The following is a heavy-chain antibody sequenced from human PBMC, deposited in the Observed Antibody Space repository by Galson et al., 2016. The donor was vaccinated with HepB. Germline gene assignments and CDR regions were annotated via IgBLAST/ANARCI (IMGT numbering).Heavy chain of an antibody. CDR3: ARTPKYCSGDCPRHTFDI. J-gene: IGHJ3*02. CDR2: IYPTDSST. CDR1: GYSFTSYW. V-gene: IGHV5-51*01. Sequence: QSGAEVKKPGESLKISCKGSGYSFTSYWIGWVRQMSGKGLEWMGFIYPTDSSTSYSPSFQGQVTISADKSISTAYLQWSSLEASDTAMYYCARTPKYCSGDCPRHTFDIWGQGTKVIVSS. D-gene: IGHD2-21*02.